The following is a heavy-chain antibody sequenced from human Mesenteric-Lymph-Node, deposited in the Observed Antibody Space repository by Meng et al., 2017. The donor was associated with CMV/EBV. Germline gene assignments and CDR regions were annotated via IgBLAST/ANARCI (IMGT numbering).Heavy chain of an antibody. CDR3: ARETDYYGSGNSH. V-gene: IGHV4-4*02. J-gene: IGHJ4*02. CDR2: ISHSGVT. CDR1: GGSISSGHL. Sequence: AVSGGSISSGHLCNWVRQSPGKGLEWIGDISHSGVTHYNPSLKSRVTISLDKSRNHFSLKLSSVTAADTAVYYCARETDYYGSGNSHWGQGTLVTVSS. D-gene: IGHD3-10*01.